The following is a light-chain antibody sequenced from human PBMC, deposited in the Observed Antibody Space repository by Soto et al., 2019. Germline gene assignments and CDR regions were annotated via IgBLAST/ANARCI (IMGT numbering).Light chain of an antibody. CDR2: EVS. V-gene: IGLV2-14*01. CDR1: SSDVGGYNY. CDR3: SSYTSISTYV. Sequence: QSVLTQPASVSGSLGQSITISCTGTSSDVGGYNYVSWYQQHPGKAPKVIIYEVSNRSSGVSNRFSGSKSGNTASLTISGLQPEDEADYYCSSYTSISTYVFGTGTKVTGL. J-gene: IGLJ1*01.